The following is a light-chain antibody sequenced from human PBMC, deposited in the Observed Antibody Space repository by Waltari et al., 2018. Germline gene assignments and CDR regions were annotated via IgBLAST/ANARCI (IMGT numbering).Light chain of an antibody. V-gene: IGKV1-5*01. J-gene: IGKJ2*01. CDR2: DSS. CDR3: QQYNSYSQT. Sequence: DIHMTQSPSTLSASVGDNVTITCLASHSISIWLAWYQQKQGKAPQLLIHDSSSLESGVPSRFSGSGSGTEFTLTISSLQPDDFATYYCQQYNSYSQTFGQGTKLEIK. CDR1: HSISIW.